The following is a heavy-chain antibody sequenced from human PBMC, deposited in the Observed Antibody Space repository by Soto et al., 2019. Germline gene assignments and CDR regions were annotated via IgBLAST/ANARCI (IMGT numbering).Heavy chain of an antibody. CDR1: GFTFSSYA. Sequence: QVQLVESGGGVVQPGRSLRLSCAASGFTFSSYAMHWVRQAPGKGLEWVAVISYDGSNKYYADSVKGRFTISRDNSKNPLYLQMNSLRAEDTAVYYCARAEGEGATAFPLGWGQGTLVTVSS. CDR3: ARAEGEGATAFPLG. V-gene: IGHV3-30-3*01. D-gene: IGHD1-26*01. J-gene: IGHJ4*02. CDR2: ISYDGSNK.